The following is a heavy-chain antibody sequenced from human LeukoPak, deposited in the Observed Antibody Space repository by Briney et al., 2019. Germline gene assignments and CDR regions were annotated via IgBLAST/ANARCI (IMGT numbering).Heavy chain of an antibody. V-gene: IGHV1-2*02. CDR2: INPSSGGT. CDR1: GYTFTGYY. D-gene: IGHD3-22*01. CDR3: ARDGQINPYDSSGYLLVY. Sequence: GASVKVSCKASGYTFTGYYMHWVRQAPGQGLEWMGWINPSSGGTNYAQKFRGRVTMTRDTSISTAYMELSRLRSDATAVYYCARDGQINPYDSSGYLLVYWGQGALVTVSS. J-gene: IGHJ4*02.